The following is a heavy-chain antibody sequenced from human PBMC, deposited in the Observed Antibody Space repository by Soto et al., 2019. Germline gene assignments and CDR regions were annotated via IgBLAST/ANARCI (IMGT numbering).Heavy chain of an antibody. CDR2: ISYDGSNK. CDR1: GFTFSSYG. CDR3: AKDGDIVVVPAAADYYYYYGMDV. J-gene: IGHJ6*02. V-gene: IGHV3-30*18. Sequence: PGGSLRLSCAASGFTFSSYGMHWVRQAPGKGLEWVAVISYDGSNKYYADSVKGRFTISRDNSKNTLYLQMNSLRAEDTAVYYCAKDGDIVVVPAAADYYYYYGMDVWGQGTTVTVSS. D-gene: IGHD2-2*01.